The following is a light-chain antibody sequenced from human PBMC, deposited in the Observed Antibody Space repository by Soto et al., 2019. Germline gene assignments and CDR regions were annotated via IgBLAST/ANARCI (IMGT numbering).Light chain of an antibody. CDR2: EVT. V-gene: IGLV2-14*01. J-gene: IGLJ1*01. Sequence: QSVLTQPASVSGSPGQSITISCTGTSSDVGAYYYVSWYQQHPGKAPQLMIYEVTKRPSGVSNRFSGSKSGNTASLTISGLQADDEADYYCCLYIGATTYVFGTGTKVTVL. CDR1: SSDVGAYYY. CDR3: CLYIGATTYV.